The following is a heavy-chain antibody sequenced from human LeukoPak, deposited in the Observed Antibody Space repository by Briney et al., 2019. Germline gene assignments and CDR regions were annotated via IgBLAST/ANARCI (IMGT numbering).Heavy chain of an antibody. CDR2: INPNSGGT. CDR3: AREGMGLLWFGELLLPFDP. Sequence: ASVKVSCKASGYTFTGYYMHWVRQAPGQGLEWMGWINPNSGGTNYAQKFQGRVTMTRDTSISTAYMELSRLRSDDTAVYYCAREGMGLLWFGELLLPFDPWGQGTLVTVSS. D-gene: IGHD3-10*01. V-gene: IGHV1-2*02. CDR1: GYTFTGYY. J-gene: IGHJ5*02.